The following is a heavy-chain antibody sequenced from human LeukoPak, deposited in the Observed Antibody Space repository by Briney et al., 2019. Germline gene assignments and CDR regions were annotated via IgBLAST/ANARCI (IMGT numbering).Heavy chain of an antibody. Sequence: ASVKVSCKASGYTFTGYYMHWVRQAPGQGLEWMGWINPNSGGTNYAQKFQGRVTITADKSTSTAYMELSSLRSEDTAVYYCASYGVAAAGKNYYYYYGMDVWGKGTTVTVSS. CDR2: INPNSGGT. CDR3: ASYGVAAAGKNYYYYYGMDV. CDR1: GYTFTGYY. J-gene: IGHJ6*04. D-gene: IGHD6-13*01. V-gene: IGHV1-2*02.